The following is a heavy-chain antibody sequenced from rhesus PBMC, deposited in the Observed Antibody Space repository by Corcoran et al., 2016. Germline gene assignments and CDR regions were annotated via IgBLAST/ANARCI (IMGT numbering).Heavy chain of an antibody. CDR2: IYGGSGST. D-gene: IGHD2-21*01. CDR3: ARRGSGYYLDY. Sequence: QVQLQESGPGLVKPSETLSLTCAVSGGSLSSRNWWRCIRPSPGKGLELIGYIYGGSGSTSYNPSLKSRVTISTDTSKNQFSLKLSSVTAADTAVYYWARRGSGYYLDYWGQGVLVTVSS. V-gene: IGHV4S7*01. J-gene: IGHJ4*01. CDR1: GGSLSSRNW.